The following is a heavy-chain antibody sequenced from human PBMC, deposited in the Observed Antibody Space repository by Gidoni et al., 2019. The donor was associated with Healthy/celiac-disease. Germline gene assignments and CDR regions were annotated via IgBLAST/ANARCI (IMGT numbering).Heavy chain of an antibody. CDR3: AKDRLRTAYAFDI. CDR1: GFTFSSYG. V-gene: IGHV3-30*18. Sequence: QVQLVESGGGVVQPGRSLRLSRAASGFTFSSYGLHWVSQAPGKGLEWVAVISYDGSNTYYADSVKGRFTISRDNSKNTLYLQMNSLRAEDTAVYYCAKDRLRTAYAFDIWGQGTMVTVSS. D-gene: IGHD2-2*01. CDR2: ISYDGSNT. J-gene: IGHJ3*02.